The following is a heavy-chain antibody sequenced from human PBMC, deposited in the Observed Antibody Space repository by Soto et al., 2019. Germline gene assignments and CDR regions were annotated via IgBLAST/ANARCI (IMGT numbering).Heavy chain of an antibody. CDR2: IYPGDSDT. Sequence: GESLKLSCTGSGYSFTRYWIGWVRQMPGKGLEWMGIIYPGDSDTRYSPSFQGQVTISADKSISTAYLQWSSLKASDTAVYYCARNGDYDSLNAFDIWGQGTMVTVSS. V-gene: IGHV5-51*01. J-gene: IGHJ3*02. CDR1: GYSFTRYW. CDR3: ARNGDYDSLNAFDI. D-gene: IGHD4-17*01.